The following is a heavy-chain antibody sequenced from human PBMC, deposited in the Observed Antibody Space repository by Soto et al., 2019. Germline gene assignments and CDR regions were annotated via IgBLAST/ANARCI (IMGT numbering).Heavy chain of an antibody. D-gene: IGHD1-26*01. CDR2: TSAYNGNT. CDR1: GYTFTSYG. J-gene: IGHJ4*02. Sequence: GASVKVSCKASGYTFTSYGISWVRQAPGQGLEWMGWTSAYNGNTNYAQKLQGRVTMTTDTSTSTAYMELSSLRSEDTAVYYCARFPQTAIVGAAYFDYWGQGTLVTVSS. CDR3: ARFPQTAIVGAAYFDY. V-gene: IGHV1-18*01.